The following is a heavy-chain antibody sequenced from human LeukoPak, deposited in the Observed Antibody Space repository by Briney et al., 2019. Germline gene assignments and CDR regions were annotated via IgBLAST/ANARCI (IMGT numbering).Heavy chain of an antibody. D-gene: IGHD3-16*01. CDR1: GFTFSSYW. Sequence: GGSLRLSCAASGFTFSSYWMSWVRQAPGKGLEWVANIKQDGSEKYYVDPVKGRFTISRDNAKNSLYLQMNSLRAVDTAVFYCARGMSTGEYWGQGTLVTVSS. CDR2: IKQDGSEK. J-gene: IGHJ4*02. V-gene: IGHV3-7*04. CDR3: ARGMSTGEY.